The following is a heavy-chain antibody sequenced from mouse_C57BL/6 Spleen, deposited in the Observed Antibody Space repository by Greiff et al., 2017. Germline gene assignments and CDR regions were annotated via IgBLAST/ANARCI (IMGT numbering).Heavy chain of an antibody. Sequence: VKLMESGAELVRPGTSVKVSCKASGYAFTNYLIEWVKQRPGQGLEWIGVINPGSGGTNYNEKFKGKATLTADKSSSTAYMQLSSLTSEDSAVYFCARSGYYGSSCDYWGQGTTLTVSS. CDR2: INPGSGGT. CDR1: GYAFTNYL. CDR3: ARSGYYGSSCDY. D-gene: IGHD1-1*01. V-gene: IGHV1-54*01. J-gene: IGHJ2*01.